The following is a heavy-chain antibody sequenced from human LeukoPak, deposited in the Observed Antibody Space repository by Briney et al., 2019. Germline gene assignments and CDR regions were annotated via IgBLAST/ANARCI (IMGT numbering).Heavy chain of an antibody. V-gene: IGHV3-21*01. J-gene: IGHJ4*02. CDR2: ISSSSSYI. CDR3: ARGASRADY. CDR1: GFTFSSYN. Sequence: GGSLRLSCAASGFTFSSYNMNWVGQAPGKGAEGVSSISSSSSYIYYADSVKGRFTISRDNAKNSLYLQMNSLRAEDTALYYCARGASRADYWGQGTLVTVSS.